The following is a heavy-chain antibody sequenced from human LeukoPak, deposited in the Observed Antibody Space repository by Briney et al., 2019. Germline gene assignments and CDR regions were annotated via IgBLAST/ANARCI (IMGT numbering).Heavy chain of an antibody. Sequence: GGSLRLSCAASGFTFSSYGMHWVRQAPGKGLEWVAVISYDGSNKYYADSVKGRFTISRDNSKNTLYLQMNSLRAEDTAVYYCARDGVAVAENYFDYWGQGTLVTVSS. J-gene: IGHJ4*02. CDR2: ISYDGSNK. V-gene: IGHV3-30*03. D-gene: IGHD6-19*01. CDR1: GFTFSSYG. CDR3: ARDGVAVAENYFDY.